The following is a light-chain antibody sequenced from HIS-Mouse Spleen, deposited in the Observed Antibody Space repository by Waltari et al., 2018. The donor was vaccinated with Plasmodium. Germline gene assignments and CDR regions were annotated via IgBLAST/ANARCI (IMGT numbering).Light chain of an antibody. Sequence: DIQITQSPSNLSASVGNRVTIPCRASQSISSWLAWYQQKPGKAPKLLIYKASSLESGVPSRFSGSGSGTEFTLTISSLQPDDFATYYCQQYNSYSWTFGQGTKVEIK. CDR3: QQYNSYSWT. V-gene: IGKV1-5*03. CDR2: KAS. CDR1: QSISSW. J-gene: IGKJ1*01.